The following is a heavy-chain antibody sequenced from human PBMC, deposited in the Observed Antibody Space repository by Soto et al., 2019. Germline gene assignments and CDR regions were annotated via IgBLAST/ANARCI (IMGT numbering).Heavy chain of an antibody. CDR1: GYTLTDYN. D-gene: IGHD6-19*01. CDR3: ARHRFTSGSDYFDY. CDR2: INPRNGDA. Sequence: ASVKVSCKTSGYTLTDYNLHWVRQAPGQGLEWMGSINPRNGDAVSPQKFQARVTTTRDASTTTAYMELIRLTSPDTAVYYCARHRFTSGSDYFDYWGQGTVVTVSS. V-gene: IGHV1-2*02. J-gene: IGHJ4*02.